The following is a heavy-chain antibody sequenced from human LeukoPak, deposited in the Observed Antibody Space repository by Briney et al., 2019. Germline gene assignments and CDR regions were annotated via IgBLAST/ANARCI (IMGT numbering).Heavy chain of an antibody. J-gene: IGHJ5*02. D-gene: IGHD3-16*01. CDR3: ARLVQYYDYVWGPGWFDP. V-gene: IGHV4-59*08. Sequence: SQTLSLTCAVSGGSISSYYWSWIRQPPGKGLEWIGYIYYSGSTNYNPSLKSRVTISVDTSKNQFSLKLSSVTAADTAVYYCARLVQYYDYVWGPGWFDPWGQGTLVTVSS. CDR1: GGSISSYY. CDR2: IYYSGST.